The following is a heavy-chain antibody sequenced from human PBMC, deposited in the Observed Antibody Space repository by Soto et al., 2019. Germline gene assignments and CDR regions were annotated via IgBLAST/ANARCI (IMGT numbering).Heavy chain of an antibody. CDR3: ARVPAAGRAYFDY. CDR2: IYPNGRT. Sequence: QLQLQESGSGLVKPSQTLSLTCAVSGGSFSSGGYSWSWIRQPPGKGLEWIGYIYPNGRTHYNPSLKSRVPLSVDRPKNQFSLELISVTDADTAVYYCARVPAAGRAYFDYWGQGTLVTVSS. V-gene: IGHV4-30-2*01. CDR1: GGSFSSGGYS. D-gene: IGHD6-13*01. J-gene: IGHJ4*02.